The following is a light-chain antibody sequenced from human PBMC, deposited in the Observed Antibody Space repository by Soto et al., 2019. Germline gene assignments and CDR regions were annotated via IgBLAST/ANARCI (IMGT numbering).Light chain of an antibody. J-gene: IGLJ2*01. CDR3: ATWDGSLPGEV. V-gene: IGLV2-23*01. Sequence: QSALTQPASVSGSPGQSITISCTGTSSDVGNYNLVSWYQQYPGKAPKLMIYEGDKRPSGVSNRFFGSKSGNTASLTISGLQAEDEADYYCATWDGSLPGEVFGGGTKLTVL. CDR2: EGD. CDR1: SSDVGNYNL.